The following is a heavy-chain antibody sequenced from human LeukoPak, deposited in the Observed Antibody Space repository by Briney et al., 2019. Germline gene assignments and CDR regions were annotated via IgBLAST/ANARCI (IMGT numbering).Heavy chain of an antibody. J-gene: IGHJ6*02. CDR2: IYYTGTT. Sequence: KPSETLSLTCTVSGGSISGTYYWSWIRQPPGKGLEWIGYIYYTGTTDSNPSLKSRVTISLDTSKNQFSLNLSSVTAADTAVYYCASHGWGVWGQGTTVTVSS. CDR3: ASHGWGV. CDR1: GGSISGTYY. V-gene: IGHV4-59*08. D-gene: IGHD1-26*01.